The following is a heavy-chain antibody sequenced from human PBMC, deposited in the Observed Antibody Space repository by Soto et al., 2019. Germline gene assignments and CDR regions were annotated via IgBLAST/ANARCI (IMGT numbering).Heavy chain of an antibody. CDR1: GASISSADYF. J-gene: IGHJ5*02. D-gene: IGHD3-9*01. V-gene: IGHV4-30-4*01. Sequence: SETLSLTCTVSGASISSADYFWSWIRQPPGQGLEWIGYIYYSGNIFYNPSLESRVTISVDTSKNQFSLKLTSVTAADTAVYYCARQRTVYFARPGDWLDPWGQGTLVTVPQ. CDR2: IYYSGNI. CDR3: ARQRTVYFARPGDWLDP.